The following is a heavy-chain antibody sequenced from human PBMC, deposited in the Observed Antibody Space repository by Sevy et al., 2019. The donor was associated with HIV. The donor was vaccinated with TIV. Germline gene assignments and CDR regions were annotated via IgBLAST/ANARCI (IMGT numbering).Heavy chain of an antibody. Sequence: GGYLRLCCTASGFTFGDYCMSWVRQAPGKGLECVAFLKSDVYGGTVDHAASVRGRFVISRDDSKTIAYLQMNDLKTEDTGVYYCTRWNAAQSIFDYWGQGALVTVSS. V-gene: IGHV3-49*04. CDR2: LKSDVYGGTV. D-gene: IGHD1-1*01. J-gene: IGHJ4*02. CDR1: GFTFGDYC. CDR3: TRWNAAQSIFDY.